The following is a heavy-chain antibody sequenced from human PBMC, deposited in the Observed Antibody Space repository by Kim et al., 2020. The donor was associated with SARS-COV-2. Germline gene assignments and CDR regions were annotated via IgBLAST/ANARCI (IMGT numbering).Heavy chain of an antibody. CDR2: ISSSSSTI. CDR3: ARDRMSGVYGDSKGPHY. J-gene: IGHJ4*02. Sequence: GGSLRLSCAASGFTFSSYSMNWVRQAPGKGLEWVSYISSSSSTIYYADSVKGRFTISRDNAKNSLYLQMNSLRAEDTAVYYCARDRMSGVYGDSKGPHYWGQGTLVTVSS. CDR1: GFTFSSYS. V-gene: IGHV3-48*04. D-gene: IGHD4-17*01.